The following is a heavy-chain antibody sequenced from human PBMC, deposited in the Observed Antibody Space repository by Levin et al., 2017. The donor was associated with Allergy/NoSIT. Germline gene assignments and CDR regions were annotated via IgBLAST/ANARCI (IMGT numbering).Heavy chain of an antibody. CDR1: GFNFETYG. CDR3: ARGLFEN. J-gene: IGHJ4*02. CDR2: ISSSGSPT. Sequence: GGSLRLSCVASGFNFETYGMNWVRQAPGKGLEWVSHISSSGSPTYYAEPVKGRFIISRDNAKKSLYLQMNSLRAEDTAVYYCARGLFENWGQGTLVNVSS. D-gene: IGHD2-15*01. V-gene: IGHV3-48*04.